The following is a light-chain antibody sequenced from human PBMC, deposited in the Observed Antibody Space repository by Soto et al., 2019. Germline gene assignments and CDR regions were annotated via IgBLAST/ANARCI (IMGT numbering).Light chain of an antibody. CDR3: PQYYNWPS. V-gene: IGKV3-15*01. Sequence: ETLLTQSPATLSVSPGERVTLSCRASQSVSSKLAWYQPKPGQAPRLLIFGASTRATGIPGRLSGSGSGTEFTLPIRSLESEDFAVYYCPQYYNWPSFGQGTRLEIK. CDR1: QSVSSK. CDR2: GAS. J-gene: IGKJ5*01.